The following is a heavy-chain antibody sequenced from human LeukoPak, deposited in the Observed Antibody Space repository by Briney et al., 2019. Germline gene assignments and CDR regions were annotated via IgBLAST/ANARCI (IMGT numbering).Heavy chain of an antibody. CDR3: ASYGDYDNWFDP. V-gene: IGHV4-30-2*01. CDR2: IYHSGST. D-gene: IGHD4-17*01. Sequence: TLSLTCAVSGGSISSGGYSWSWIRQPPGKGLEWIGYIYHSGSTYYNPSLKSRVTISVDRSKNQFSLKLSSVTAADTAVYYCASYGDYDNWFDPWGQGTLVTVSS. CDR1: GGSISSGGYS. J-gene: IGHJ5*02.